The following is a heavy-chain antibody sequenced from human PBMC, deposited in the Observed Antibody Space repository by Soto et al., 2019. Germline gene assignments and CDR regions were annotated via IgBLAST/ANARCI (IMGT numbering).Heavy chain of an antibody. V-gene: IGHV1-18*01. Sequence: ASVKVSCKTSGYAFPHYVINWVRQAPGHGLEWMGFSTHTGNTNYAQNFQGRVVLTTDTSTSTAYMEVTSLTPDDTAVYYCARSGEHPLDYWGQGTPVTVSS. CDR2: STHTGNT. CDR3: ARSGEHPLDY. D-gene: IGHD1-26*01. J-gene: IGHJ4*02. CDR1: GYAFPHYV.